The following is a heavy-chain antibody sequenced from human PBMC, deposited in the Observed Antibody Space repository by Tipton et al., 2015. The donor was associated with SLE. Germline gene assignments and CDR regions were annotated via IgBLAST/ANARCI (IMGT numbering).Heavy chain of an antibody. Sequence: TLSLTCTVSGASVSSFCWNWIRQSPGKGLEWIACVCNSVSTNYSPSLESRVTVSVDTSKDQFSLKLSSVTAADTAVYYCARVSGGIAYMDVWGKGTTVTFSS. CDR2: VCNSVST. J-gene: IGHJ6*03. CDR1: GASVSSFC. V-gene: IGHV4-59*02. CDR3: ARVSGGIAYMDV. D-gene: IGHD6-13*01.